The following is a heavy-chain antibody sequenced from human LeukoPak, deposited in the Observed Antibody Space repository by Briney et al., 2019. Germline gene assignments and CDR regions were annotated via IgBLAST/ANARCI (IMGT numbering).Heavy chain of an antibody. CDR2: IRNKGGNT. V-gene: IGHV3-64D*06. CDR3: VKDLSGRDSFDY. D-gene: IGHD1-26*01. Sequence: GGSLRLSCSASGFSFRSYRIHWVRQAPGKGLEYVSTIRNKGGNTYYADSVKGRFNISRDNSKNTLYLQMNSLKAEDTAVYYCVKDLSGRDSFDYWGEGNLVTVSS. J-gene: IGHJ4*02. CDR1: GFSFRSYR.